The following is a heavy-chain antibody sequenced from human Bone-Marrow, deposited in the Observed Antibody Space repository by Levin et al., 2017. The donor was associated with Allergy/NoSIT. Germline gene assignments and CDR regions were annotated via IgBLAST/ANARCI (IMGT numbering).Heavy chain of an antibody. J-gene: IGHJ4*02. CDR3: AKAVTPY. CDR2: ISYDGSNK. Sequence: GGSLRLSCAASGITFSSYGMHWVRQAPGKGLEWVAVISYDGSNKYYADSVKGRFTISRDNSKNTLYLQMNSLRAEDTAVYYCAKAVTPYWGQGTLVTVSS. V-gene: IGHV3-30*18. CDR1: GITFSSYG. D-gene: IGHD5-18*01.